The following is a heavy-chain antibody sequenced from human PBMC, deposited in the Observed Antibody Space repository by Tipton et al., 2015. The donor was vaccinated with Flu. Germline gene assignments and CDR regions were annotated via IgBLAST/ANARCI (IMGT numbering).Heavy chain of an antibody. D-gene: IGHD6-13*01. J-gene: IGHJ5*01. CDR1: GDSVSSNSAA. Sequence: GLVKPSQTLSLTCAISGDSVSSNSAAWNWIRQSSSRGLEWLGRTYYRSKWYNDYAVSVRSRISINPDTSKNQVSLQLNSRTPEDTAVYYCVRWNSSSKWFAPWGQGTLVTVSS. CDR2: TYYRSKWYN. CDR3: VRWNSSSKWFAP. V-gene: IGHV6-1*01.